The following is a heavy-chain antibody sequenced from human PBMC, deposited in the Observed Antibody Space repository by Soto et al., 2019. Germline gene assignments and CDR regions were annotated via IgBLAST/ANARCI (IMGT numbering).Heavy chain of an antibody. V-gene: IGHV1-3*01. CDR3: ARDLEMITMVRGAPRGFDP. CDR2: INAGNGNT. CDR1: GYTFTSYT. J-gene: IGHJ5*02. D-gene: IGHD3-10*01. Sequence: ASRKVSWSSSGYTFTSYTMHWVRQAPGQRLEWMGWINAGNGNTKYSQKFQGRVTITRDTSASTAYMELSSLRSEDTAVYYCARDLEMITMVRGAPRGFDPWGQGTLVTVSS.